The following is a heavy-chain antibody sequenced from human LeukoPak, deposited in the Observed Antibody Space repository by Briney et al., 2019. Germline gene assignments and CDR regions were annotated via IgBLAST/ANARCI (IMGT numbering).Heavy chain of an antibody. V-gene: IGHV5-51*01. CDR2: IYAGDSGT. CDR1: GYSFTSYW. J-gene: IGHJ6*03. CDR3: ARAPEGDRDSYYYYYMDV. Sequence: GESLKISCKGSGYSFTSYWIGWVRQMPGKGLEWMGIIYAGDSGTRYSPSFQGQVTISADKSISTAYLQWSSLKASDTAMYYCARAPEGDRDSYYYYYMDVWGKGTTVTVSS. D-gene: IGHD3-16*01.